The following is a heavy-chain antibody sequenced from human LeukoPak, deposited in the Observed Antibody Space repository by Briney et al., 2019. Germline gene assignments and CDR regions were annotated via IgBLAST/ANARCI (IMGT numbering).Heavy chain of an antibody. Sequence: GGSLRLSCAASGFTFSSYAMSWVRQAPGKGLEWVSVLYSGGGTHYIDSVKGRFTVSRDNSKNTLYLQMNSLRAEDTAVYYCARGSGWETLDYWGQGTLVTVSS. CDR2: LYSGGGT. J-gene: IGHJ4*02. CDR1: GFTFSSYA. D-gene: IGHD6-19*01. CDR3: ARGSGWETLDY. V-gene: IGHV3-66*01.